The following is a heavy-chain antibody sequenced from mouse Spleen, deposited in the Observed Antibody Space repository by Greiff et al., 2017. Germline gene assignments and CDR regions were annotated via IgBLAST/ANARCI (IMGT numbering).Heavy chain of an antibody. J-gene: IGHJ3*01. CDR2: ISYDGSN. V-gene: IGHV3-6*01. D-gene: IGHD2-14*01. Sequence: DVQLVESGPGLVKPSQSLSLTCSVTGYSITSGYYWNWIRQFPGNKLEWMGYISYDGSNNYNPSLKNRISITRDTSKNQFFLKLNSVTTEDTATYYCARDQDRYEFAYWGQGTLVTVSA. CDR1: GYSITSGYY. CDR3: ARDQDRYEFAY.